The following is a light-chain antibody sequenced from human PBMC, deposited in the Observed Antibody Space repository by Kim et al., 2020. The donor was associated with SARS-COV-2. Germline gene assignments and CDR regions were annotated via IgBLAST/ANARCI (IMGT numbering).Light chain of an antibody. J-gene: IGKJ4*01. CDR3: QQRDNWPLT. V-gene: IGKV3-11*01. CDR1: QNINSF. CDR2: EAS. Sequence: LSPGERATLSCRASQNINSFLVWYRQKPGQAPRLLIYEASNRATGIPARFSGSGSGTDFTLTISSLEPEDSALYYCQQRDNWPLTFGGGTKVDIK.